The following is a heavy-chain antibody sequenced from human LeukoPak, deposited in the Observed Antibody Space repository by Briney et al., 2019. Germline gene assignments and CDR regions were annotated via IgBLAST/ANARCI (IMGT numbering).Heavy chain of an antibody. D-gene: IGHD5-18*01. J-gene: IGHJ4*02. Sequence: SETLSLTCTVSGGSISSYYWSWIRQPPGKGLEWIGYIYYSGSTNYNPSLKSRVTISLDTSKNQFSLKLSSVTAADTAVYYCARFTAMVTLFDYWGQGTLVTVSS. CDR3: ARFTAMVTLFDY. V-gene: IGHV4-59*08. CDR1: GGSISSYY. CDR2: IYYSGST.